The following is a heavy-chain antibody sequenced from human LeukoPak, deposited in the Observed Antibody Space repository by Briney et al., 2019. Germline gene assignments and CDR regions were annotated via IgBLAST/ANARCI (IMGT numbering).Heavy chain of an antibody. J-gene: IGHJ4*02. CDR2: TGSSGVT. V-gene: IGHV3-23*01. D-gene: IGHD3-22*01. CDR3: GIRDTSDYYVF. CDR1: GFTFRTYA. Sequence: GGSLRLSCTGSGFTFRTYAFSWVRQAPGKGLEWVSATGSSGVTYYADSVKGRFTISRDNSKNALYLQMNGLRADDTAVYYCGIRDTSDYYVFWGQGTLVTVSS.